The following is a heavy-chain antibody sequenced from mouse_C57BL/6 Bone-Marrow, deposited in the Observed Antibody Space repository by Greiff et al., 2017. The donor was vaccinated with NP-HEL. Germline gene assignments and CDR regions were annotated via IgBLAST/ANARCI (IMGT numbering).Heavy chain of an antibody. CDR2: IYPSDSET. J-gene: IGHJ1*03. CDR3: ARDLYDDYHWYFDV. V-gene: IGHV1-61*01. Sequence: VQLQQPGAELVRPGSSVKLSCKASGYTFTSYWMAWVKQRPGQGLEWIGNIYPSDSETHYNQKFKDKATLTVDKSSSTAYMQLSSLTSEDSAVYYCARDLYDDYHWYFDVWGTGTTVTVSS. D-gene: IGHD2-3*01. CDR1: GYTFTSYW.